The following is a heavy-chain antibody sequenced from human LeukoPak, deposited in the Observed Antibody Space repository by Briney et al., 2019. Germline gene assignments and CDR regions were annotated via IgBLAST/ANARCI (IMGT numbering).Heavy chain of an antibody. D-gene: IGHD5-12*01. CDR1: GFTFSSYS. Sequence: PGGTLRLSCAASGFTFSSYSMNWVRQAPGTRREWVSCICSSSSYKYYADSVKGRFNNSRDKAKNSLYLQMNSLRAEDTAIYYCAREGMVATFDYWGQGTLVTVSS. J-gene: IGHJ4*02. CDR2: ICSSSSYK. V-gene: IGHV3-21*01. CDR3: AREGMVATFDY.